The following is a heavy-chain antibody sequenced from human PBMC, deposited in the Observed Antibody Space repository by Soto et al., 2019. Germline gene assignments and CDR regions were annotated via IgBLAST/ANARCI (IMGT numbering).Heavy chain of an antibody. CDR1: GGSISSYY. Sequence: SETLSLTCTVSGGSISSYYWSWIRQPPGKGLEWIGYIYYSGSTNYNPSLKSRVTISVDTSKIQFSLKLSSVAAADTAVYYCARMRLAAAGYDKYYYYGMDVWGQGTTVTVSS. J-gene: IGHJ6*02. D-gene: IGHD6-13*01. V-gene: IGHV4-59*01. CDR2: IYYSGST. CDR3: ARMRLAAAGYDKYYYYGMDV.